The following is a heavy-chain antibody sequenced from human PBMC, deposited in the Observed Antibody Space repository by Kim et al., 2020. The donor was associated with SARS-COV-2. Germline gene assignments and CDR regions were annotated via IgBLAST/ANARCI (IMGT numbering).Heavy chain of an antibody. D-gene: IGHD3-10*01. V-gene: IGHV3-74*01. CDR3: TSGDAHAFDI. Sequence: TSSADSVKGRLSIPRDNAKSTLYLQMNSLRAEDTAVYYCTSGDAHAFDIWGQGTMVTVSS. CDR2: T. J-gene: IGHJ3*02.